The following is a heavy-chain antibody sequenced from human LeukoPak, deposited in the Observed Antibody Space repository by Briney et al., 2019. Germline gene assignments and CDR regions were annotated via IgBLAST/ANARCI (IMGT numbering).Heavy chain of an antibody. CDR1: GDSVSSNNAA. J-gene: IGHJ6*03. CDR3: AKVWSAHPNYYYMDV. V-gene: IGHV6-1*01. D-gene: IGHD3-3*01. CDR2: TYYRSQWYD. Sequence: SQTLSLTCAISGDSVSSNNAAWNWIRQSPSRGLEWLGRTYYRSQWYDDYAVSVKSRITINPDTSKNQFSLELNSVAPEDTAVYYCAKVWSAHPNYYYMDVWGKGTTVTVSS.